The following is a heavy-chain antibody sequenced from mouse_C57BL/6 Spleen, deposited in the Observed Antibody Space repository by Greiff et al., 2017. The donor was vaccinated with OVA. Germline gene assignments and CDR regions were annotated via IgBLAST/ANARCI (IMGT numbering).Heavy chain of an antibody. CDR1: GYTFTEYT. D-gene: IGHD2-5*01. Sequence: VKLVESGAELVKPGASVKLSCKASGYTFTEYTIHWVKQRSGQGLEWIGWFYPGSGSIKYNEKFKGKATLTADKSSSTVYMELRRLTSEDSAVYFCARQRRDSNYWYFDVWGTGTTVTVSS. V-gene: IGHV1-62-2*01. CDR3: ARQRRDSNYWYFDV. J-gene: IGHJ1*03. CDR2: FYPGSGSI.